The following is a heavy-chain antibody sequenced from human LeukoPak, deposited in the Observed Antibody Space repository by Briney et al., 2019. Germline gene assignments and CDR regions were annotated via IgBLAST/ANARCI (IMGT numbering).Heavy chain of an antibody. D-gene: IGHD3-3*01. J-gene: IGHJ4*02. CDR3: ATDRGWRTSGYYLYYFEY. CDR2: IKHDGSEK. CDR1: GFTFSSYG. V-gene: IGHV3-7*01. Sequence: GGSLRLSCAASGFTFSSYGMHWVRQAPGKGLEWVASIKHDGSEKYYVDSVRGRFTISRDNTKNSLYLQMSSLRAEDTAVYCATDRGWRTSGYYLYYFEYWGQGTLVTVSS.